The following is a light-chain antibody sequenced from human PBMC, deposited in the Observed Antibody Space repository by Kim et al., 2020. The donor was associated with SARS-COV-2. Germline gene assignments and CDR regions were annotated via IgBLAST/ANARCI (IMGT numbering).Light chain of an antibody. CDR3: QQYNSYSYT. V-gene: IGKV1-5*01. Sequence: GDRVTITCRASQSISSWLAWYQQKPGKAPKLLIHDASSLESGVPSRFSGSGSGTEFTLTISSLQPDDFATYYCQQYNSYSYTFGQGTKLEI. CDR2: DAS. J-gene: IGKJ2*01. CDR1: QSISSW.